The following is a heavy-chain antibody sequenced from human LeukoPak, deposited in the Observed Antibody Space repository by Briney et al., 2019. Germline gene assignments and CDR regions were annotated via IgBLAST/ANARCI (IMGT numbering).Heavy chain of an antibody. CDR1: GFTFSRYD. CDR3: ARAHAGYSSGWYPYYYYYYGMDV. D-gene: IGHD6-19*01. Sequence: PGVSLRLSCDASGFTFSRYDMHWVRQATGKGLEWVSAIGTAGDTYYPGSVKGRFTISRENAKNSLYLQMNSLRAGDTAVYYCARAHAGYSSGWYPYYYYYYGMDVWGQGTTVTVSS. J-gene: IGHJ6*02. CDR2: IGTAGDT. V-gene: IGHV3-13*01.